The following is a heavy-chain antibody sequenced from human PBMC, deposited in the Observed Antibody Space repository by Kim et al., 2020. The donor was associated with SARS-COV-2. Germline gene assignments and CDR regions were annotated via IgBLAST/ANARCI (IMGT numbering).Heavy chain of an antibody. CDR1: GFTFINAW. D-gene: IGHD3-3*01. V-gene: IGHV3-15*01. J-gene: IGHJ4*02. CDR2: IKSRTDGETT. CDR3: TTDGARGFWEWTYDH. Sequence: GGSLRLSCAASGFTFINAWMSWVRQAPGKGLEWVGRIKSRTDGETTDFAASVRGRFSISRDDSKNTLYLQMNSLKTEDTAVYYCTTDGARGFWEWTYDHWGQGTLVTVSS.